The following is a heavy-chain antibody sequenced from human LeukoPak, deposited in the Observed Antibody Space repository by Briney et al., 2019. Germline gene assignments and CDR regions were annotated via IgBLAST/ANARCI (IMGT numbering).Heavy chain of an antibody. CDR3: ARDCSGGSCYGAFDI. D-gene: IGHD2-15*01. J-gene: IGHJ3*02. Sequence: SQTLSLTCTVSGASIRSGDYYWSWIRQPPGKGLEWIGYIYDSGSTYYNPSLKSRITISVDTSENRFSLKLSSATATDTAVYYCARDCSGGSCYGAFDIWGQGTMVTVSS. CDR1: GASIRSGDYY. CDR2: IYDSGST. V-gene: IGHV4-30-4*01.